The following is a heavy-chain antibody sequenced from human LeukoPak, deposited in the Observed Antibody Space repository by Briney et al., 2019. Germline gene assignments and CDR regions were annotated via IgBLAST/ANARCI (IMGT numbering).Heavy chain of an antibody. D-gene: IGHD2-15*01. CDR3: ARDRFRYCSGAYCSHFEF. J-gene: IGHJ4*02. V-gene: IGHV3-9*03. Sequence: PGGSLRLSCAASGFIFDDYAMHWVRQAPGKGLEWVSGINWNSCTIGYADSVKGRFTISRDNAKNSLYLQMNSLRADDMAFYYCARDRFRYCSGAYCSHFEFWGQGTLVSVSS. CDR1: GFIFDDYA. CDR2: INWNSCTI.